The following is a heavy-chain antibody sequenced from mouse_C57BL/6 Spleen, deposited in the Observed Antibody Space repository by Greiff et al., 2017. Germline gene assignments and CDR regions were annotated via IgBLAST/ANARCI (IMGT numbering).Heavy chain of an antibody. J-gene: IGHJ4*01. CDR2: IYPRSGNT. D-gene: IGHD2-3*01. CDR1: GYTFTSYG. V-gene: IGHV1-81*01. CDR3: ARDDGYYDYYAMDY. Sequence: QVQLQQSGAELARPGASVKLSCKASGYTFTSYGISWVKQRTGQGLEWIGEIYPRSGNTYYNEKFKGKATLTADKSSSTAYMELRSLTSEDSAVXFCARDDGYYDYYAMDYWGQGTSVTVSS.